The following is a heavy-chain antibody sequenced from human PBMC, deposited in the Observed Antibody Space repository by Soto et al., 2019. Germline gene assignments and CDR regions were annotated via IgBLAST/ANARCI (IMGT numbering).Heavy chain of an antibody. CDR1: GFTFSDYY. D-gene: IGHD3-22*01. V-gene: IGHV3-11*01. J-gene: IGHJ4*02. CDR3: ARSHLYYDSSGYPDY. Sequence: GGSLRLSCAASGFTFSDYYMSWIRQAPGKGLEWVSYISSSGSTIYYADSVKGRFTISRDNAKNSLYLQMNSLRAEDTAVYYCARSHLYYDSSGYPDYLGQGTLVTVSS. CDR2: ISSSGSTI.